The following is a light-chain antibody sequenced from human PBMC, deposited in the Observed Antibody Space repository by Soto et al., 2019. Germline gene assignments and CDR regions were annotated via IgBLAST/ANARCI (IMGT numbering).Light chain of an antibody. CDR1: QDVSTN. CDR3: QHYNNWPPYS. V-gene: IGKV3-15*01. Sequence: ETVMTQSPDTLSVSPGESATLSCRASQDVSTNLAWFQQKPGQTPRLVLYGASKRATGIPARFSGSGSGGHFTLTISSLQSEDFGVYHCQHYNNWPPYSFGQGTKVEIK. J-gene: IGKJ2*03. CDR2: GAS.